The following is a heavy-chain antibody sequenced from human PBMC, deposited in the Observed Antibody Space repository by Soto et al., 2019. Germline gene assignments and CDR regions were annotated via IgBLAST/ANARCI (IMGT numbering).Heavy chain of an antibody. V-gene: IGHV1-18*01. CDR2: ISAYNGNT. CDR1: GYTFTSYG. Sequence: ASVQVSCKASGYTFTSYGISWVRQAPGQGLEWMGWISAYNGNTNYAQKLQGRVTMTTDTSTSTAYMELRSLRSDDTAVYYCAREGGDYDFWSGYPPGNYYYGMDVWGQGTTVSVSS. J-gene: IGHJ6*02. CDR3: AREGGDYDFWSGYPPGNYYYGMDV. D-gene: IGHD3-3*01.